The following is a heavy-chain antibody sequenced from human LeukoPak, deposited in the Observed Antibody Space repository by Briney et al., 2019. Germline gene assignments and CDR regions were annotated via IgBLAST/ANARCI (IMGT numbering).Heavy chain of an antibody. J-gene: IGHJ3*02. V-gene: IGHV4-59*12. CDR1: GGSISSYY. CDR3: ARSDGYGLVDI. Sequence: SETLSLTCTVSGGSISSYYWNWIRQPPGKGLGWIGYIYYSGGTNYNPSLKSRVTISVDTSKNQFSLKLSSVTAADTAVYYCARSDGYGLVDIWGQGTMVTVSS. CDR2: IYYSGGT. D-gene: IGHD3-10*01.